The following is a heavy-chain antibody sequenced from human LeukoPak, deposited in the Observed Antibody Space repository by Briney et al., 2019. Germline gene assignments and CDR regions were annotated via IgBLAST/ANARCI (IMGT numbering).Heavy chain of an antibody. Sequence: GGSLRLSCAASGFTFSSYSMNWVRQAPGKGLEWVSSISSSSSYIYYADSVKGRFTISRDNAKNSLYLQMNSLRAEDTAVYYCARGRPNYYGSGSYLLAFDYWGQGTLVTVSS. CDR2: ISSSSSYI. CDR3: ARGRPNYYGSGSYLLAFDY. D-gene: IGHD3-10*01. V-gene: IGHV3-21*01. J-gene: IGHJ4*02. CDR1: GFTFSSYS.